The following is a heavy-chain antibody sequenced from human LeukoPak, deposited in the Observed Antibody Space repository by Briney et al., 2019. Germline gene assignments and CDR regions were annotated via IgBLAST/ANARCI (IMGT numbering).Heavy chain of an antibody. Sequence: ASVKVSCKASGYTFINYGITWVRQAPGQGLEWMGWISAYNGNTNYAQKLQGRVTMTTDTSSSTAYMELRSLRSDDTAVYYCARAPGASYYYYMDVWGKGTTVTVSS. CDR1: GYTFINYG. D-gene: IGHD3-10*01. V-gene: IGHV1-18*01. CDR3: ARAPGASYYYYMDV. CDR2: ISAYNGNT. J-gene: IGHJ6*03.